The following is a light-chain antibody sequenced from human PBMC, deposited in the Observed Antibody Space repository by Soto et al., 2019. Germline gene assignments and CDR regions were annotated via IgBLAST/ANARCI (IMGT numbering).Light chain of an antibody. V-gene: IGKV1-5*01. CDR3: QSYNSNPCT. Sequence: DIQMTQSPSTLSASLGDRVTITCRASQSVNGWLSWYQQKPGKAPKLLIYAASNLESGVPSRFSGSGSGTEFTLTSSSLQPDDSENYYCQSYNSNPCTFGQGTKVEVK. CDR1: QSVNGW. CDR2: AAS. J-gene: IGKJ1*01.